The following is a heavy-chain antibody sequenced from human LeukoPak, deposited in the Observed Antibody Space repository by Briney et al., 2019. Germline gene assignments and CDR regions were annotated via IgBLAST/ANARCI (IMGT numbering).Heavy chain of an antibody. D-gene: IGHD3-22*01. Sequence: SETLSLTCTVSGGSISGYYWSWIRQPPGKGLEWIGYIYYSGSTNYNPSLKSRVTISVDTSKNQFSLKLSSVTAADTAVYYCARDHDSSGYVDYWGQGTLVTVSS. CDR2: IYYSGST. CDR3: ARDHDSSGYVDY. CDR1: GGSISGYY. J-gene: IGHJ4*02. V-gene: IGHV4-59*01.